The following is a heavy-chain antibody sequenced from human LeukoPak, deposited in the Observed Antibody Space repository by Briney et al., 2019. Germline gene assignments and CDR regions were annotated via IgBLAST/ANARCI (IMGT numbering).Heavy chain of an antibody. Sequence: PGRSLRLSCAASGFTFDDYAMHWVRHAPGKGLEWVSGISWNSGSIGYADSVKGRFTISRDNAKNSLYLQMNSLRAEDTALYYCAKDMQIAAAGSDNWFDPWGQGTLVTVSS. D-gene: IGHD6-13*01. CDR3: AKDMQIAAAGSDNWFDP. CDR1: GFTFDDYA. J-gene: IGHJ5*02. CDR2: ISWNSGSI. V-gene: IGHV3-9*01.